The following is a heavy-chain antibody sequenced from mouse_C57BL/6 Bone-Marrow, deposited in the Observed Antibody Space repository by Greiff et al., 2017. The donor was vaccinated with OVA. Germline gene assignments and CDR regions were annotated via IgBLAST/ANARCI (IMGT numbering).Heavy chain of an antibody. V-gene: IGHV5-12*01. Sequence: EVKVVESGGGLVQPGGSLKLSCAASGFTFSDYYMYWVRQTPEKRLEWVAYISNGGGSTYYPDTVKGRFTISRDNAKNTLYLQMSRLKSEDTAMYYCARQGDSYYAMDYWGQGTSVTVSS. CDR1: GFTFSDYY. CDR3: ARQGDSYYAMDY. CDR2: ISNGGGST. J-gene: IGHJ4*01.